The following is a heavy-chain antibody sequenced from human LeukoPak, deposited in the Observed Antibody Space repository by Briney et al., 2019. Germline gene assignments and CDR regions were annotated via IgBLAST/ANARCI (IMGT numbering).Heavy chain of an antibody. CDR1: GFTFSSYS. CDR2: ISGSGTST. V-gene: IGHV3-23*01. J-gene: IGHJ6*02. CDR3: AKDGLDCSGGSCYSYHYYYGLDV. Sequence: GGSLRLSCAASGFTFSSYSMNWVRQAPGKGLEWVSGISGSGTSTYYADSVKGRFTISRDNSRNTLYLQMNILRAEDTAEYYCAKDGLDCSGGSCYSYHYYYGLDVWGQGTTVTVSS. D-gene: IGHD2-15*01.